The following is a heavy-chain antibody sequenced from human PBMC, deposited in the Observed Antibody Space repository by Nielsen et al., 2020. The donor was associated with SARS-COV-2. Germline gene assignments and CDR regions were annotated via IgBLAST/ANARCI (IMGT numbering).Heavy chain of an antibody. J-gene: IGHJ4*02. D-gene: IGHD1-26*01. CDR1: GFTFSSYS. CDR3: ARDDGSYYPVYYFDY. Sequence: GESLISCAASGFTFSSYSMNWVRQAPGKGLEWVSYISSSSSTIYYADSVKGRFTISRDNAKNPLYLQMNSLRDEDTAVYYCARDDGSYYPVYYFDYWGQGTLVTVSS. CDR2: ISSSSSTI. V-gene: IGHV3-48*02.